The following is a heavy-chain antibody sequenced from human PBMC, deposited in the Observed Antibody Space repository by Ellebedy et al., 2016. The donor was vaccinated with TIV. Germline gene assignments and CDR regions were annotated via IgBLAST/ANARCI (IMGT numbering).Heavy chain of an antibody. D-gene: IGHD6-13*01. V-gene: IGHV4-34*01. Sequence: SETLSLXXAVYGGSFSGYYWSWIRQPPGKGLEWIGEINHSGSTNYNPSLKSRVTISVDTSKNQFSLKLSSVTAADTAVYYCARGFGSSLQPWGQGTLVTVSS. CDR2: INHSGST. J-gene: IGHJ5*02. CDR1: GGSFSGYY. CDR3: ARGFGSSLQP.